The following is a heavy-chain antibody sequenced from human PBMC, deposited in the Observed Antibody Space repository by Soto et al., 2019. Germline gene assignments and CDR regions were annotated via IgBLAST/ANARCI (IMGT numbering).Heavy chain of an antibody. CDR1: GDSISSNY. J-gene: IGHJ4*02. Sequence: SETMSLTCTVSGDSISSNYGSWIRQPPGKGLEWIGTISYSGSTYYNPSLKSRVTISVDTSKNQFSLKLSSVTAADTAVYYCARVGSSGSGRRIDYWGQGTLVTVSS. CDR2: ISYSGST. D-gene: IGHD6-19*01. V-gene: IGHV4-59*08. CDR3: ARVGSSGSGRRIDY.